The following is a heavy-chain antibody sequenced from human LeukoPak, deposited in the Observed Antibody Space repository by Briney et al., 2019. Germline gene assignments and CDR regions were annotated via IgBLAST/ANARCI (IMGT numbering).Heavy chain of an antibody. CDR1: GGSISNYY. J-gene: IGHJ4*02. V-gene: IGHV4-4*07. D-gene: IGHD2/OR15-2a*01. CDR2: IYASGRT. Sequence: PSETLSLTCSVSGGSISNYYWNWLRQPAGKGLEWIGRIYASGRTNYNPSLKSRVTISMDKSKNHFSLNLNSVTAADTAFYYCARDFYGDDGPHPFDYWGQGIQVTVSS. CDR3: ARDFYGDDGPHPFDY.